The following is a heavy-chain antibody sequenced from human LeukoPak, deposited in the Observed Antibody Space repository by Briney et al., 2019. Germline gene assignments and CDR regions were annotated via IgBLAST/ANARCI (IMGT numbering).Heavy chain of an antibody. V-gene: IGHV3-48*02. CDR3: ARLANFWRAANDY. Sequence: PGGSLRLSCAASGFTFSSYSMNWVRQTPGKGLEWVSYISSGSSSIYYADSVEGRFTISRDNAKNSLYLQMNSLRDEHTGAYYCARLANFWRAANDYSGEATLVTASS. D-gene: IGHD3-3*01. CDR1: GFTFSSYS. CDR2: ISSGSSSI. J-gene: IGHJ4*02.